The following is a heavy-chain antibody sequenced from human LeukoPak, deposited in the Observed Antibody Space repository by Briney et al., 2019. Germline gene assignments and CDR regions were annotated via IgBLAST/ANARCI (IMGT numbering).Heavy chain of an antibody. CDR2: FWCVASHD. J-gene: IGHJ4*02. Sequence: PGGSLRTSCAASFTFSRYGMHLVPQTPATGLETVAFFWCVASHDYCSGSGQGRFVISRDNSKNTLYLQMSSLRAEDTAVYYCARKARRTDDSEIDSWGQGTLVTVYS. CDR1: FTFSRYG. V-gene: IGHV3-33*01. CDR3: ARKARRTDDSEIDS. D-gene: IGHD3-22*01.